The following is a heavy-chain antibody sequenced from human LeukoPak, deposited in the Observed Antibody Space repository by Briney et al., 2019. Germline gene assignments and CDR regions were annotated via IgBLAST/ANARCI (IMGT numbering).Heavy chain of an antibody. CDR2: IYHSGRT. J-gene: IGHJ4*02. CDR1: GGSISNYY. CDR3: ARSGPGAAAMV. Sequence: SETLSLTCTVSGGSISNYYWGWIRQPPGKGLEWIGSIYHSGRTFYNPSLKSRVTISVDTSKNQFSLKLSSVTAADTAVYYCARSGPGAAAMVWGQGTLVTVSS. D-gene: IGHD2-2*01. V-gene: IGHV4-39*01.